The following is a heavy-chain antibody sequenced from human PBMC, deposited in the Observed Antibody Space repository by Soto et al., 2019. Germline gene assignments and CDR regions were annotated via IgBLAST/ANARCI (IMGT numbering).Heavy chain of an antibody. CDR3: AKGGAGGYCSSTSCYFHGYYYMDV. CDR2: ISGSGGST. CDR1: GFTFSSYA. D-gene: IGHD2-2*01. J-gene: IGHJ6*03. Sequence: EVQLLESGGGLVQPGGSLRLSCAASGFTFSSYAMSWVRQAPGKGLEWVSAISGSGGSTYYADSVKGRFTISRDNSKNTLYLQMNRPRAEDTAVYYCAKGGAGGYCSSTSCYFHGYYYMDVWGKGTTVTVSS. V-gene: IGHV3-23*01.